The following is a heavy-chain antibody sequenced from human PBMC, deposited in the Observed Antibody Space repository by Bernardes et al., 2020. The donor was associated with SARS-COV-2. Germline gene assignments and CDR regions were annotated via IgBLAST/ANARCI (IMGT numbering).Heavy chain of an antibody. J-gene: IGHJ6*02. CDR2: ISCNSRII. CDR3: AKAVSKVRYFYGMDV. CDR1: EFPFDAYA. Sequence: SLTLSFSASEFPFDAYARNWVRQAPGKGLEWVAGISCNSRIIAYADSVKGRFTISRDNGRNSLYLQMDSLKADDTALYYCAKAVSKVRYFYGMDVWGQGATVTVSS. D-gene: IGHD3-10*01. V-gene: IGHV3-9*01.